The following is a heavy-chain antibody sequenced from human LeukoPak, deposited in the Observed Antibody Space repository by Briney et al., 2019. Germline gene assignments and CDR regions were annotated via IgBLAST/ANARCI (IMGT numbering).Heavy chain of an antibody. Sequence: GASVKVSCKASGYTFTSYYMHWVRQAPGQGLEWMGIINPNSGGTNYAQKSQGRVTMTRDTSISTAYMELSRLRSDDTAVYYCASWSEGGLIDYWGQGTLVTVSS. V-gene: IGHV1-2*02. CDR1: GYTFTSYY. J-gene: IGHJ4*02. CDR2: INPNSGGT. CDR3: ASWSEGGLIDY. D-gene: IGHD3-16*01.